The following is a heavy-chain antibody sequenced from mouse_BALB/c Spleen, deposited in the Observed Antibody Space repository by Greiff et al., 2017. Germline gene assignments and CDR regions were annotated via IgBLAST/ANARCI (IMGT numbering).Heavy chain of an antibody. CDR2: ISSGGST. D-gene: IGHD1-1*01. Sequence: EVKVEESGGGLVKPGGSLKLSCAASGFTFSSYAMSWVRQTPEKRLEWVASISSGGSTYYPDSVKGRFTISRDNARNILYLQMSSLRSEDTAMYYCARGEAYYYGSYYFDYWGQGTTLTVSS. CDR1: GFTFSSYA. CDR3: ARGEAYYYGSYYFDY. V-gene: IGHV5-6-5*01. J-gene: IGHJ2*01.